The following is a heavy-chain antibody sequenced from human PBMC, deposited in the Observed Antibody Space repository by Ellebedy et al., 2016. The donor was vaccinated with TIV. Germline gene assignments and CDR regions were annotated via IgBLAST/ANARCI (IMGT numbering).Heavy chain of an antibody. Sequence: GESLKISXAASGFTFSDYYMSWIRQAPGKGLEWVSYISSSGSTIYYADSVKGRFTISRDDAKNSLYLQMNSLRAEDTAVYYCARSGSYSRLRNWFDPWGQGTLVTVSS. CDR3: ARSGSYSRLRNWFDP. J-gene: IGHJ5*02. V-gene: IGHV3-11*01. CDR2: ISSSGSTI. D-gene: IGHD1-26*01. CDR1: GFTFSDYY.